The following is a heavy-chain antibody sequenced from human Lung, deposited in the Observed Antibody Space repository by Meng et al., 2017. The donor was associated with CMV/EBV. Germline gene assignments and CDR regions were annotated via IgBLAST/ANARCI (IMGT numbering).Heavy chain of an antibody. CDR1: GATFSSYA. CDR2: IIPILAIT. CDR3: GRYTDIVSVIAATRDYWFDP. Sequence: SVXVSXKASGATFSSYAITWVRQAPGQGLEWMGTIIPILAITKYAQKFQGRVTITADKTSSTVYMELSSLRSDDTAVYYCGRYTDIVSVIAATRDYWFDPWGQG. J-gene: IGHJ5*02. V-gene: IGHV1-69*04. D-gene: IGHD2-15*01.